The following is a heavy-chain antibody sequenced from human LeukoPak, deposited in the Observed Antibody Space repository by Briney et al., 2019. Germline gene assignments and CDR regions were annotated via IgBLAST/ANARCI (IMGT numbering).Heavy chain of an antibody. CDR1: GYTFTSYG. V-gene: IGHV1-18*01. CDR2: ISAYNGNT. Sequence: GASVKVSCKASGYTFTSYGISWVRQAPGQGLEWMGWISAYNGNTNYAQKLQGRVTMTTDTSTSTAYIELRSLRSDDTAVYYCARDLPRYSNNWFDPWGQGTLVTVSS. J-gene: IGHJ5*02. D-gene: IGHD6-13*01. CDR3: ARDLPRYSNNWFDP.